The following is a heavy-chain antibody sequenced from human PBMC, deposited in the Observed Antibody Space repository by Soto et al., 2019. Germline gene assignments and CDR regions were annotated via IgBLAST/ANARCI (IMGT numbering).Heavy chain of an antibody. V-gene: IGHV4-59*01. J-gene: IGHJ4*02. D-gene: IGHD3-10*01. CDR3: ARVQTGYYYGSGSYWAFDY. CDR1: GGSISSYY. Sequence: SETLSLTCTVSGGSISSYYWSWIRQPPGKGLEWIGYIYYSGSTNYSPSLKSRVTISVDTSKNQFSLKLSSVTAADTAVYYCARVQTGYYYGSGSYWAFDYWGQGTLVTVSS. CDR2: IYYSGST.